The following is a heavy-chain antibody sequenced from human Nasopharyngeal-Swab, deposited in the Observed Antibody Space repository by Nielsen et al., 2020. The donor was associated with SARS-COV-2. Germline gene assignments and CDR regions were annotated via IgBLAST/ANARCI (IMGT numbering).Heavy chain of an antibody. V-gene: IGHV3-7*03. CDR3: AKDIRGYYDFSP. CDR1: GFTFTNFG. Sequence: GESLKISCAASGFTFTNFGMHWVRQAPGKGLEWVANIKEDGSEAPYVGSVRGRFTISRDNAENSLYMQMNSLRAEDTAVYYCAKDIRGYYDFSPWGLGTLVTVAS. J-gene: IGHJ5*02. D-gene: IGHD3-3*01. CDR2: IKEDGSEA.